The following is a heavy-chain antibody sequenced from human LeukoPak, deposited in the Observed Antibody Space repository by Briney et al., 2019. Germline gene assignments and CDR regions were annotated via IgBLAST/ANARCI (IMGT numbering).Heavy chain of an antibody. D-gene: IGHD2-2*01. J-gene: IGHJ3*01. V-gene: IGHV4-39*01. CDR1: GDSISTNNYY. CDR2: IYYSGST. CDR3: ARHLGCSSISCPDDGFAL. Sequence: PSETLSLTCTVSGDSISTNNYYWGWIRQPPGKGLEWIGSIYYSGSTNYNPSLKSRVTISADTSKNQISLQVSSVTAADTAVYYCARHLGCSSISCPDDGFALWGQGTMVTVSS.